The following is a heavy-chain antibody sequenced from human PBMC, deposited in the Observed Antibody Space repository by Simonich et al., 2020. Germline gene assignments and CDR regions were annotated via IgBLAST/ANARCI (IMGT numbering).Heavy chain of an antibody. CDR1: GYSISSGYY. D-gene: IGHD6-13*01. V-gene: IGHV4-38-2*01. CDR3: ARVGYSNYYYYGMDV. J-gene: IGHJ6*02. Sequence: QVQLQESGPGLVKPSETLSLTCAVSGYSISSGYYWGWIRQPPGKGLGWIGGLYHRGSTYYNPPLKSRVTISVDTSKNQFSLKRSSVTAADTAVYYCARVGYSNYYYYGMDVWGQGTTVTVSS. CDR2: LYHRGST.